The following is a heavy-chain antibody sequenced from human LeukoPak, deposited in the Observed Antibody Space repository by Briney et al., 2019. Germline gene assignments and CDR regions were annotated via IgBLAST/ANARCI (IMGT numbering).Heavy chain of an antibody. CDR2: INPSGGST. CDR3: ASGGLRYFSRFDP. J-gene: IGHJ5*02. Sequence: ASVKVSCKASGYTFTGYYVHWVRQAPGQGLEWMGIINPSGGSTSYAQKFQGRVTMTRDMSTSTVYMELSSLRSEDTAVYYCASGGLRYFSRFDPWGQGTLVTVSS. D-gene: IGHD3-9*01. CDR1: GYTFTGYY. V-gene: IGHV1-46*01.